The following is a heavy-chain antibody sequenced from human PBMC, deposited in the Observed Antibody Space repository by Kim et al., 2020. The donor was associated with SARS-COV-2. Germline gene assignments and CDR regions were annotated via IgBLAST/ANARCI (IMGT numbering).Heavy chain of an antibody. J-gene: IGHJ6*02. CDR3: ARDARYYDSSGSVWGYYYYGMDV. Sequence: GGSLRHSCAASGFTFSSYGMHWVRQAPGKGLEWVAVIWYDGSNKYYADSVKGRFTISRDNSKNTLYLQMNSLRAEDTAVYYCARDARYYDSSGSVWGYYYYGMDVWGQGTTVTVSS. D-gene: IGHD3-22*01. V-gene: IGHV3-33*01. CDR2: IWYDGSNK. CDR1: GFTFSSYG.